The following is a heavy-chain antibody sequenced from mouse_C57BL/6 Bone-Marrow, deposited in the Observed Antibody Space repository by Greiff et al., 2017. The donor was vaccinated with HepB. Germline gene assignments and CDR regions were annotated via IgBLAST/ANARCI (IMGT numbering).Heavy chain of an antibody. CDR1: GYTFTSYW. Sequence: QVQLKQPGAELVKPGASVKLSCKASGYTFTSYWMHWVKQRPGRGLEWIGRIDPNSGGTKYNEKFKSKATLTVDKPSSTAYMQLSSLTSEDSAVYYCARGRITTVVAPLDYWGQGTTLTVSS. CDR3: ARGRITTVVAPLDY. J-gene: IGHJ2*01. V-gene: IGHV1-72*01. D-gene: IGHD1-1*01. CDR2: IDPNSGGT.